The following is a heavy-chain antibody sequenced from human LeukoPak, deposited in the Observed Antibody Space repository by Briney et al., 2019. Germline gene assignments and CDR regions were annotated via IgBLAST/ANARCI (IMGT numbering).Heavy chain of an antibody. CDR2: INPNSGGT. J-gene: IGHJ4*02. D-gene: IGHD3-22*01. CDR1: GYTFTGYY. Sequence: VASVKVSCKASGYTFTGYYMHWVRQAPGQGLEWMGWINPNSGGTNYAQKFQGRVTMTRDTSISTAYMELSRLRSDDTAVYYCARVGYYDSSGYWNWGRGTLVTVSS. CDR3: ARVGYYDSSGYWN. V-gene: IGHV1-2*02.